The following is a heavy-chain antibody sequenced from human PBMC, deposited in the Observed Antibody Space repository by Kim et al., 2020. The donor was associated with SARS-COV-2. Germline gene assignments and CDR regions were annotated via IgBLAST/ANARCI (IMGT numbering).Heavy chain of an antibody. D-gene: IGHD2-21*01. J-gene: IGHJ6*02. CDR1: GYFFDSHW. CDR2: IYPGDSDT. Sequence: GESLKMSCKASGYFFDSHWIGWVRQTPGKGLEWMGIIYPGDSDTRYSPSFQGQVTISAEKSISSAYLQWSSLKASDTAIYYCARRTVVNSGSYYHGLDVWGQGTTVTVSS. CDR3: ARRTVVNSGSYYHGLDV. V-gene: IGHV5-51*01.